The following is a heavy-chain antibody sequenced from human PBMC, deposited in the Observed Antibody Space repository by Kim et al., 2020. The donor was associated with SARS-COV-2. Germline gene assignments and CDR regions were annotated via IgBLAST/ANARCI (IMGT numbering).Heavy chain of an antibody. D-gene: IGHD3-10*01. J-gene: IGHJ4*02. V-gene: IGHV3-73*01. Sequence: AASVKGRFAISRDDQKNTAYLQMNSLKTEDTAVYSCTPEYGSGSYHRFDYWGQGTLVTVSS. CDR3: TPEYGSGSYHRFDY.